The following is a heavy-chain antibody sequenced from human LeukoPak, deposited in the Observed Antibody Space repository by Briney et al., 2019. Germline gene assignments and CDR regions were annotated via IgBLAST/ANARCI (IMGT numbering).Heavy chain of an antibody. J-gene: IGHJ4*02. CDR1: GFTFSSYA. D-gene: IGHD5-18*01. CDR2: ISGSGGST. V-gene: IGHV3-23*01. Sequence: GGSLRLSCAASGFTFSSYAMSWVRQAPGKGQEWVSAISGSGGSTYYADSVKGRFTISRDNSKNTLYLQMNSLRAEDTAVYYCAKDSSSIRGYSYGYRDYWGQGTLVTVSS. CDR3: AKDSSSIRGYSYGYRDY.